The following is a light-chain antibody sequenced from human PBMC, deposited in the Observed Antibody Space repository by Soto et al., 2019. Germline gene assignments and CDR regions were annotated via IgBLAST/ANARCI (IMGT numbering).Light chain of an antibody. CDR3: QQYNSYSWT. V-gene: IGKV1-9*01. CDR2: AAS. CDR1: QGISTN. J-gene: IGKJ1*01. Sequence: IQLTQSPSSLSASVGDRVTLTCRASQGISTNFVWFQQKPGRAPKLLIYAASILQGGVPSRFSGSVSGTEFTLTISSLQPDDFATYYYQQYNSYSWTFGQGTKVDIK.